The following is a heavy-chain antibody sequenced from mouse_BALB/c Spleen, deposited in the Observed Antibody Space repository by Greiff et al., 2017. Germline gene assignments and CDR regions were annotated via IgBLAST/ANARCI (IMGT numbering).Heavy chain of an antibody. J-gene: IGHJ4*01. CDR3: ARAGYPYAMDY. CDR1: GISITTGNYR. D-gene: IGHD1-2*01. Sequence: EVQLQQSGPGLVKPSQTVSLTCTVTGISITTGNYRWSWIRQFPGNKLEWIGYIYYSGTITYNPSLTSRTTITRDTSKNQFFLEMNSLTAEDTATYYCARAGYPYAMDYWGQGTSVTVSS. V-gene: IGHV3-5*02. CDR2: IYYSGTI.